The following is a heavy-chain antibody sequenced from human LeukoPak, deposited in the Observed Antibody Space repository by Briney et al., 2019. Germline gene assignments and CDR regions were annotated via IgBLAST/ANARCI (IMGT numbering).Heavy chain of an antibody. V-gene: IGHV3-74*01. J-gene: IGHJ4*02. CDR1: GFTFRNSW. Sequence: GGSLRLSCAAPGFTFRNSWMHWVRQTPGKGLVWVSRINTDRSTSYADSVKGRFTISRDNAKNTLYLQMDSQRAVYTAGYYCVSDLMVGSPFDSRGQGGLVTVSS. CDR2: INTDRST. CDR3: VSDLMVGSPFDS. D-gene: IGHD2-8*01.